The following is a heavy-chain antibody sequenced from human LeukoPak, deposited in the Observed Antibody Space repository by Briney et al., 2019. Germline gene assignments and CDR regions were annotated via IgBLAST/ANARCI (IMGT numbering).Heavy chain of an antibody. CDR1: GFTFGSYA. V-gene: IGHV3-30-3*01. D-gene: IGHD3-22*01. J-gene: IGHJ4*02. Sequence: GRSLRLSCAASGFTFGSYAMHWVRQAPGKGLEWVAVISYDGSNKYYADSVRGRFTISRDNSKNTLYLQMNSLRAEDTAVYYCARSEEKPVTSEITMIVVVITPNFDYRGQGTLVTVSS. CDR2: ISYDGSNK. CDR3: ARSEEKPVTSEITMIVVVITPNFDY.